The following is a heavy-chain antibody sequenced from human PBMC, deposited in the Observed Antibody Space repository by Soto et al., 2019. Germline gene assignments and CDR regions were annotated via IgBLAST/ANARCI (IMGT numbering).Heavy chain of an antibody. D-gene: IGHD5-18*01. V-gene: IGHV1-69*13. Sequence: SVKVSCKASGGTFSSYAISWVRQAPGQGLEWMGGIIPIFGTANYAQKFQGRVTITADESTSTAYMELSSLRSEDTAVYYCARGEKRGYSYGNLDYWGQGTLVTVSS. J-gene: IGHJ4*02. CDR3: ARGEKRGYSYGNLDY. CDR1: GGTFSSYA. CDR2: IIPIFGTA.